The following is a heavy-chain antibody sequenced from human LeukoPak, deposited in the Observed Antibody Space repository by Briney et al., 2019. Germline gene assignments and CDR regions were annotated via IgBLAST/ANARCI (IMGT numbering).Heavy chain of an antibody. CDR2: IIPIFGTA. CDR3: ARSGACGGDCYYTADDAFDI. CDR1: GGTFSSYA. V-gene: IGHV1-69*13. D-gene: IGHD2-21*02. J-gene: IGHJ3*02. Sequence: GASVKVSCKASGGTFSSYAISWVRQAPGQGLEWMGGIIPIFGTANYAQKFQGRVTITADESTSTAYMELSSLRSEDTAVYYCARSGACGGDCYYTADDAFDIWGQGTMVTVSS.